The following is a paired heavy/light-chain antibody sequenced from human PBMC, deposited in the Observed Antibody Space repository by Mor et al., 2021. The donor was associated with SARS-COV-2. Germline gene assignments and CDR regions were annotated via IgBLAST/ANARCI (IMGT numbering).Light chain of an antibody. V-gene: IGKV1-39*01. CDR1: QSISIY. Sequence: DIQMTQSPSSLSASVGDRVTITCRASQSISIYLNWYHQKPGKAPKLLIYAASSLQSGVPSRFSGSGSGTDFTLTISSLQPEDFATYYCQQSYSTPLTFGGGTKVEIK. J-gene: IGKJ4*01. CDR3: QQSYSTPLT. CDR2: AAS.
Heavy chain of an antibody. CDR3: ARDPQSWYYFDY. V-gene: IGHV3-30*04. Sequence: QVQLVESGGGVVQPGRSLRLSCAASGFTFSSYAMHWVRQAPGKGLEWVAVISYDGSNKYYADSVKGRFTISRDNSKNTLYLQMNSLRAEDTAVYYCARDPQSWYYFDYWGQGTLVTVSS. CDR2: ISYDGSNK. J-gene: IGHJ4*02. CDR1: GFTFSSYA.